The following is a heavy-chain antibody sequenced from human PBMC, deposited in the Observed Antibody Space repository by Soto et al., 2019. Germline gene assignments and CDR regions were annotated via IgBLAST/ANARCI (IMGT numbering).Heavy chain of an antibody. CDR2: ISAYNGNT. J-gene: IGHJ3*02. D-gene: IGHD5-12*01. CDR3: ARDVGAMDIVATIRGFDI. V-gene: IGHV1-18*01. Sequence: ASVKVSCKASGYTFTSYGISWVRQAPGQGLEWMGWISAYNGNTNYAQKLQGRVTMTTDTSTSTAYMELRSLRSDDTAVYYCARDVGAMDIVATIRGFDIWGQGTMVTVSS. CDR1: GYTFTSYG.